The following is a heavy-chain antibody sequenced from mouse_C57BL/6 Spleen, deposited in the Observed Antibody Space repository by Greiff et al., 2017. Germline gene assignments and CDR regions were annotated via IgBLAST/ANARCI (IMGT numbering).Heavy chain of an antibody. Sequence: VQLQQSGAELVRPGTSVKVSCKASGYAFTNYLIEWVKQRPGQGLEWIGVINPGSGGTNYNEKFKGKATLTADKSSSTAYMQLSSLTSEDSAVYFCARFPSITTVVATEDYWGQGTTLTVSS. V-gene: IGHV1-54*01. CDR3: ARFPSITTVVATEDY. CDR2: INPGSGGT. D-gene: IGHD1-1*01. CDR1: GYAFTNYL. J-gene: IGHJ2*01.